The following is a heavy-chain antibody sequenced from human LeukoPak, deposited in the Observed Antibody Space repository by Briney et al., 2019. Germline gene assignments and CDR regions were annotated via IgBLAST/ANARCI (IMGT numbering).Heavy chain of an antibody. V-gene: IGHV3-7*01. CDR1: GFTLSSNW. J-gene: IGHJ4*02. Sequence: GGSLRLACGASGFTLSSNWMTWVRQAPGRGLEWVASINQDGSVKYYVDSVKGRFTISRDNARNSLSPQMNSLGVEDTAVYFCARWGQTSGYYYVDNWGQGTLVTVSS. D-gene: IGHD5-12*01. CDR2: INQDGSVK. CDR3: ARWGQTSGYYYVDN.